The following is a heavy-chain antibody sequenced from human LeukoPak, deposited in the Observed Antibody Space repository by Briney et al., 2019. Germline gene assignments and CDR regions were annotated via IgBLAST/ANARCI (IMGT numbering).Heavy chain of an antibody. V-gene: IGHV7-4-1*02. Sequence: ASVKVSCKASGYTFTSYAMNWVRQAPGQGLERMGWINTNTGNPTYAQGFTGRFVFSLDTSVSTAYLQISSLKAEDTAVYYCARTAAARNMWDYYYYMDVWGKGTTVTVSS. J-gene: IGHJ6*03. CDR3: ARTAAARNMWDYYYYMDV. CDR1: GYTFTSYA. D-gene: IGHD6-6*01. CDR2: INTNTGNP.